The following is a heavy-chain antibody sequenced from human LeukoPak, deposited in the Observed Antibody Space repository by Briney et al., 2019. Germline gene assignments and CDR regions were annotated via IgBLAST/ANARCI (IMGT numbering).Heavy chain of an antibody. CDR1: GGTFISYA. CDR3: ARVPSYYYDSSGYVY. J-gene: IGHJ4*02. D-gene: IGHD3-22*01. Sequence: GSSVKVSCKASGGTFISYAISWVRQAPGQGLEWMGRIIPIFGTANYAQKFQGRVTITTDESTSTAYMELSSLRSEDTAVYYCARVPSYYYDSSGYVYWGQGTLVTVSS. CDR2: IIPIFGTA. V-gene: IGHV1-69*05.